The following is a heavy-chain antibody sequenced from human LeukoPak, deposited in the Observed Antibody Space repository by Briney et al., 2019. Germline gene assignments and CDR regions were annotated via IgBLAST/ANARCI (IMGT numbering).Heavy chain of an antibody. J-gene: IGHJ6*02. CDR2: ISYDGSNK. Sequence: PGGSLRLSCAASGFTFSSYAMHWVRQAPGKGLEWVAVISYDGSNKYYADSVKGRFTISRDNSKNTLYLQMNSLRAEDTAVYYCARVSSGYYYTSYYYYGMDVWGQGTTVTVSS. D-gene: IGHD3-22*01. V-gene: IGHV3-30-3*01. CDR1: GFTFSSYA. CDR3: ARVSSGYYYTSYYYYGMDV.